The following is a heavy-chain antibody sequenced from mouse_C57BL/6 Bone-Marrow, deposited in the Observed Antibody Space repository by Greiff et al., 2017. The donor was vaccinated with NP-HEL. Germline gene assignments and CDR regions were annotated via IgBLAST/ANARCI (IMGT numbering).Heavy chain of an antibody. D-gene: IGHD1-1*01. CDR1: GYTFTDYY. V-gene: IGHV1-19*01. CDR2: INPYNGGT. Sequence: VQLQQSGPVLVKPGASVKMSCKASGYTFTDYYMNWVKQSHGKSLEWIGVINPYNGGTSYNQKFKGKATLTVDKSSSTAYMELNSLTSEDSAVYYCAREGITTVVDYFDYWGQGTTLTVSS. CDR3: AREGITTVVDYFDY. J-gene: IGHJ2*01.